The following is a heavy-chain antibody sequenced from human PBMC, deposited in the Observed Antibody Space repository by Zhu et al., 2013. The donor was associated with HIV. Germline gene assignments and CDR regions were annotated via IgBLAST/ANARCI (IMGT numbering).Heavy chain of an antibody. CDR3: ARDLLDYGGNSGDL. D-gene: IGHD4-17*01. CDR2: IIPILGIA. Sequence: QVQLVQSGAEVKKPGSSVKVSCKASGGTFSSYTISWVRQAPGQGLEWMGRIIPILGIANYAQKFQGRVTITADKSTSTAYMELSSLRSEDTAVYYCARDLLDYGGNSGDLWGRGTLVTVSS. CDR1: GGTFSSYT. J-gene: IGHJ2*01. V-gene: IGHV1-69*08.